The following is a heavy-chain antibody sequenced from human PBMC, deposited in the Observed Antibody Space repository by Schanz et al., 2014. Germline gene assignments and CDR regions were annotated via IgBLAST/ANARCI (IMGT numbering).Heavy chain of an antibody. CDR3: ARDGGRDGYNLAFDV. J-gene: IGHJ3*01. D-gene: IGHD5-12*01. CDR1: GYTFSSHY. V-gene: IGHV1-2*06. Sequence: QVQLVQSGAEVKKPGASVTVSCKASGYTFSSHYMHWVRQAPGQGLEWMGRIYPNNGGTDYAQKFQGRVTMTRDTSISAAYMELSSLRSEDTAVYFCARDGGRDGYNLAFDVWGQGTLVTVSS. CDR2: IYPNNGGT.